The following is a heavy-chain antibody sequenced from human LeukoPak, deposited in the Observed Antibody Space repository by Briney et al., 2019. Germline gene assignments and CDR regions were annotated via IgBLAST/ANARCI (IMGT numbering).Heavy chain of an antibody. J-gene: IGHJ6*02. CDR2: IIPIRGIR. D-gene: IGHD6-13*01. CDR3: ARVRWGIVAAGGKYYYYGMDV. V-gene: IGHV1-69*04. Sequence: ASVKVSCKASGGTFSSDAINWVRQAPGQGLEWMGRIIPIRGIRNYGQKFQGRVTLTADESTTTAYMELSSLRSEDTAVYYCARVRWGIVAAGGKYYYYGMDVWGQGTTVTVSS. CDR1: GGTFSSDA.